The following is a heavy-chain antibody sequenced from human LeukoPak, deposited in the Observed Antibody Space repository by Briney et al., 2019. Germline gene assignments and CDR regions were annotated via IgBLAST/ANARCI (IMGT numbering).Heavy chain of an antibody. CDR2: ISSSSSYI. CDR3: ARDAPAGGKPEYFFDY. CDR1: GFTFSNNSMNWVRLSNYS. Sequence: GGSLRLSCAASGFTFSNNSMNWVRLSNYSMNWVRQAPGKGLEWVSSISSSSSYIYYSDSVKGRFTISRDNAKNSVYLQMNSLRAEDTAVYYCARDAPAGGKPEYFFDYWGQGTLVTVSS. V-gene: IGHV3-21*06. J-gene: IGHJ4*02.